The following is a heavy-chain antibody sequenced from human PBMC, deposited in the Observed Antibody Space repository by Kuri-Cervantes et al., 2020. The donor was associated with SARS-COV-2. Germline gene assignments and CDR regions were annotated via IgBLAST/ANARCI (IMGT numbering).Heavy chain of an antibody. D-gene: IGHD3-3*01. V-gene: IGHV3-66*01. CDR2: IYSGGDT. CDR1: GFTVSSNY. CDR3: AKVETASLDY. Sequence: GESLKISCAASGFTVSSNYMSWVRQAPGKGLEWVSVIYSGGDTYYADSVKGRFIISRDNFKNTVYLQMNSLRPEDTAVYYCAKVETASLDYWGQGTLVTVSS. J-gene: IGHJ4*02.